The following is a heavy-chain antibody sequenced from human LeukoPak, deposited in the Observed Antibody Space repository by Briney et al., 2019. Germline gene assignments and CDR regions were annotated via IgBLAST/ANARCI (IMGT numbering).Heavy chain of an antibody. CDR3: AKDPYYYDSSGYYLEWVFDY. CDR1: GFTFSSYG. V-gene: IGHV3-23*01. Sequence: GSLRLSCAASGFTFSSYGMSWVRQAPGKGLEWVSAISGSGGSTYYADSVKGRFTISRDNSKNTLYLQMNSLRAEDTAVYYCAKDPYYYDSSGYYLEWVFDYWGQGTLVTVSS. D-gene: IGHD3-22*01. J-gene: IGHJ4*02. CDR2: ISGSGGST.